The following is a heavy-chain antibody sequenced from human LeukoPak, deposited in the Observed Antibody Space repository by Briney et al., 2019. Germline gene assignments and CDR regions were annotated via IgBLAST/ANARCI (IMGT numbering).Heavy chain of an antibody. CDR1: GFSFTSYW. Sequence: GESLKISCKGSGFSFTSYWIGWVRQMPGKGLEWMGIIYPDDSDIRYSPSFQGQVTTSADKSISTAYLQWSSLKASDTAMYYCASQQLPSQEYAFDIWGQGTKVTVSS. CDR3: ASQQLPSQEYAFDI. CDR2: IYPDDSDI. D-gene: IGHD1-26*01. V-gene: IGHV5-51*01. J-gene: IGHJ3*02.